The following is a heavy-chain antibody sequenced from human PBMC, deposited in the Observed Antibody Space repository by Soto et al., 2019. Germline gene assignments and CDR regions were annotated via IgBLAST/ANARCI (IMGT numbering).Heavy chain of an antibody. CDR2: TIPILGIA. CDR1: VGTFSSYT. Sequence: QVQLVQSGAEVKKPGSSVKVSCKASVGTFSSYTISWVRQAPGQGLEWMGRTIPILGIANYAQKFQGRVTITADKSTSTAYMGLSSLRSEDTAVSYCASFTSMGMDVWGQGTTVNVSS. J-gene: IGHJ6*02. D-gene: IGHD3-3*01. CDR3: ASFTSMGMDV. V-gene: IGHV1-69*02.